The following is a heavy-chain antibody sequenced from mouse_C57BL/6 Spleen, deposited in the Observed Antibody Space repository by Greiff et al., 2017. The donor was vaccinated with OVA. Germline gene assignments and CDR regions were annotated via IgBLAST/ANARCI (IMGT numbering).Heavy chain of an antibody. CDR1: GYAFSSYW. CDR2: IYPGDGDT. J-gene: IGHJ3*01. V-gene: IGHV1-80*01. Sequence: QVQLQQSGAELVKPGASVKISCKASGYAFSSYWMNWVKQRPGKGLEWIGQIYPGDGDTNYNGKFKGKATLTADKSSSTAYMQLSSLTSEDSAVYFCARLITTVVATEGFAYWGQGTLVTVSA. D-gene: IGHD1-1*01. CDR3: ARLITTVVATEGFAY.